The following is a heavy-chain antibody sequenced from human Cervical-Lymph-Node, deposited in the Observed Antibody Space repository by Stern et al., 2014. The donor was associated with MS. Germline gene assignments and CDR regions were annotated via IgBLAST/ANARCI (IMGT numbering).Heavy chain of an antibody. V-gene: IGHV3-30*18. D-gene: IGHD5-12*01. CDR2: ISFDGSNK. J-gene: IGHJ3*02. CDR3: AKRDVVAENDAFDI. CDR1: GFTFSTYG. Sequence: VQLVESGGGVVQPGRSLRLSCAASGFTFSTYGMHWVRQAPGKGLEWVEVISFDGSNKYYAESVKGRITISRDNSKNTLYLQMNSLRAEDTAVYYCAKRDVVAENDAFDIWGQGTMVTVSS.